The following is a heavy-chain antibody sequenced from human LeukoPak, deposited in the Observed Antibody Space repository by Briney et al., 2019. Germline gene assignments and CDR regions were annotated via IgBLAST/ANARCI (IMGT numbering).Heavy chain of an antibody. J-gene: IGHJ1*01. V-gene: IGHV3-7*03. CDR2: IKQDGSEK. CDR3: AKDIGPGSGWYSQGDAEYFQH. Sequence: PGGSLRLSCAASGFTFSSYWMSWVRQAPGKGLEWVANIKQDGSEKYYVDSVKGRFTISRDNAKNSLYLQMNSLRAEDMALYYCAKDIGPGSGWYSQGDAEYFQHWGQGTLVTVSS. CDR1: GFTFSSYW. D-gene: IGHD6-19*01.